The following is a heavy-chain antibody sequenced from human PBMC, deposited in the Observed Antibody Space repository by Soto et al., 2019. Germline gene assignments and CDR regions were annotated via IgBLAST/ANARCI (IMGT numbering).Heavy chain of an antibody. D-gene: IGHD4-17*01. V-gene: IGHV4-59*11. CDR2: IYYSGST. Sequence: SETLSLTCTLSGSSISSHYWSWLRQPPGKGLEWIGYIYYSGSTNYNPSLKSRVTISVDTSKNQFSLKLSSVTAADTAVYYCARHMTTVTYYYYGMDVWGQGTTVT. CDR3: ARHMTTVTYYYYGMDV. J-gene: IGHJ6*02. CDR1: GSSISSHY.